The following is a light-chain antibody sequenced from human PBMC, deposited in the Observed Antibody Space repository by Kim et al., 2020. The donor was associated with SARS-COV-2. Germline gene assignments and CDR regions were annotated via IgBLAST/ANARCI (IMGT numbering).Light chain of an antibody. J-gene: IGLJ2*01. Sequence: TWQSVTISCTGTSSDVGSYNYVSWYQQHPGKAPKLIIYDVTKRPSGVPDRFSGSKSGNTASLTISGLQAEDEADYYCCSYAGSVVFGGGTQLTVL. CDR1: SSDVGSYNY. CDR3: CSYAGSVV. V-gene: IGLV2-11*01. CDR2: DVT.